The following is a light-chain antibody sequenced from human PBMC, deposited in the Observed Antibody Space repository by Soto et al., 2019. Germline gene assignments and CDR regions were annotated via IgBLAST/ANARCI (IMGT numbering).Light chain of an antibody. CDR1: TGAVTSGHY. CDR3: LLYYSGAYYG. Sequence: QAVVTQEPSLTVSPGGTVPLTCGSSTGAVTSGHYPYWVQQKPGQAPRTLIYDTSNKHSWTPARFSGSLLGGKAALTLSGAQPEDEAEYSCLLYYSGAYYGFGTGTKLTVL. CDR2: DTS. V-gene: IGLV7-46*01. J-gene: IGLJ1*01.